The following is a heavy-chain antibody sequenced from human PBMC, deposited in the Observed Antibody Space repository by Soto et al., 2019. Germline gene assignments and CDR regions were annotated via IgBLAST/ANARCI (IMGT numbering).Heavy chain of an antibody. D-gene: IGHD7-27*01. J-gene: IGHJ4*02. V-gene: IGHV4-61*01. CDR3: ARIGWGGDS. Sequence: SETLSLTCSVSGGSVRTGSYHWSWIRQPPGKGLEWIGFIPNNGSPDYNPSLKSRVVVSIDRSKNQFSLKVNSVTAADTAVYFCARIGWGGDSWGKGTRVT. CDR1: GGSVRTGSYH. CDR2: IPNNGSP.